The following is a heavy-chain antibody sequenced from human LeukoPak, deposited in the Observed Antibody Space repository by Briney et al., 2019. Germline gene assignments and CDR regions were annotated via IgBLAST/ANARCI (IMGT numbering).Heavy chain of an antibody. V-gene: IGHV3-21*01. J-gene: IGHJ4*02. D-gene: IGHD5-12*01. Sequence: GGSLRLSCAASGFTFYTYTMNWVRQAPGKGLEWVSSISSTSTYTYYADSVKGRFTISRDNTKNSLYLQMNSLRVEDTAVYYCAREVYTGYDFGIDYWGQGTLVTVSS. CDR3: AREVYTGYDFGIDY. CDR2: ISSTSTYT. CDR1: GFTFYTYT.